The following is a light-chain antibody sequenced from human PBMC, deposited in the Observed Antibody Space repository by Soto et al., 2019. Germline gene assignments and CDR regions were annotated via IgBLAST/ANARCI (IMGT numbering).Light chain of an antibody. CDR2: GVS. CDR3: CSYTSITTVV. Sequence: QSALTQPASVSGSPGQSITISCTGTSSDVGGYNYVSWYQHHPGKAPKLILFGVSDRPSGVSHRFSGSKSGNTASLTISGRQAEDAADYYCCSYTSITTVVYGGGTKLTVL. CDR1: SSDVGGYNY. V-gene: IGLV2-14*01. J-gene: IGLJ2*01.